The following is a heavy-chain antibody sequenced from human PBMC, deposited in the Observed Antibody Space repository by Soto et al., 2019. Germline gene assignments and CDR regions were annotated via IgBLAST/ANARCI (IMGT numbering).Heavy chain of an antibody. V-gene: IGHV3-53*01. CDR2: IYSGGST. CDR3: ARAIGDFCSDGNWFAP. Sequence: GGSLRLACASSEFSVRSNYMSWFRQPPGKGLEWATVIYSGGSTYYADSVKGRFTISRDNSKNTLYLQMNGLRAEDKAVYYCARAIGDFCSDGNWFAPWGQGTLVTVSS. CDR1: EFSVRSNY. J-gene: IGHJ5*02. D-gene: IGHD3-3*01.